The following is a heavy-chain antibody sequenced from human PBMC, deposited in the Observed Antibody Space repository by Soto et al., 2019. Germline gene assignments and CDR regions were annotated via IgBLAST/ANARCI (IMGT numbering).Heavy chain of an antibody. D-gene: IGHD4-17*01. J-gene: IGHJ4*02. CDR2: IYHSGST. V-gene: IGHV4-30-2*01. CDR1: GGSISSGGYS. CDR3: ARSPDYGGKDFDY. Sequence: SETLSLTCAVSGGSISSGGYSWSWIRQPPGKGLEWIGYIYHSGSTYYNPSLKSRVTISVDTSKNQFSLKLSSVTAADTAVYYCARSPDYGGKDFDYWGQGTLVTAPQ.